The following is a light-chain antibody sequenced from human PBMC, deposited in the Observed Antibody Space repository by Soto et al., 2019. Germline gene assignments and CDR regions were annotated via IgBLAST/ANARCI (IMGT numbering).Light chain of an antibody. CDR3: QQYNNWPPGAT. CDR1: QSISSY. J-gene: IGKJ3*01. V-gene: IGKV1-39*01. Sequence: DIQMTQSPSSLSASVGDRVTITCRASQSISSYLNWYQQKPGKAPKLLIYAASSLQSGVPSRFSGSGSGTDFTLTISSLQPEDSAVYYCQQYNNWPPGATFGPGTKVEIK. CDR2: AAS.